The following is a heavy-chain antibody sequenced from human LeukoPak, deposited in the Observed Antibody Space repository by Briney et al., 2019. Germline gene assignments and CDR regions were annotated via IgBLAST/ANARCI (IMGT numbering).Heavy chain of an antibody. CDR3: ARGSGIAAAGTGFDP. V-gene: IGHV4-34*01. Sequence: SETLSLTCAVYGGSFSGYYWSWIRQPPGKGLEWIGEINHSGSTNYNPSLKSRVTMSVDTSKNQFSLKLSSVTAADTAVYYCARGSGIAAAGTGFDPWGQGTLVTVSS. J-gene: IGHJ5*02. D-gene: IGHD6-13*01. CDR2: INHSGST. CDR1: GGSFSGYY.